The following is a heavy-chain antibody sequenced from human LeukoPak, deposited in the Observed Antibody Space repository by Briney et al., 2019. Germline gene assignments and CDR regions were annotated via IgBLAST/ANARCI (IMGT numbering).Heavy chain of an antibody. V-gene: IGHV1-69*13. CDR2: IIPIFGTA. Sequence: ASVKVSCKASGYTFTGYYMHWVRQAPGQGLEWMGGIIPIFGTANYAQKFQGRVTITADESTSTAYMELSSLRSEDTAVYYCARASSSSSWYFGYWGQGTLVTVSS. CDR1: GYTFTGYY. D-gene: IGHD6-13*01. J-gene: IGHJ4*02. CDR3: ARASSSSSWYFGY.